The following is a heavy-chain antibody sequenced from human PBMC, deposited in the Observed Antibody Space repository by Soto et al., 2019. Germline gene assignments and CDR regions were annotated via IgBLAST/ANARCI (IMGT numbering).Heavy chain of an antibody. D-gene: IGHD6-19*01. J-gene: IGHJ4*02. CDR1: GFTFSSYW. CDR3: ARSRMAGLHDY. Sequence: PGGSLRLSCAASGFTFSSYWMSWVRQAPGKGLEWVANIKEDGSQMYYVGSVEGRFAISRDDAKNSLYLLMNSLSAEDTAVYYCARSRMAGLHDYWGQGTLVTVSS. CDR2: IKEDGSQM. V-gene: IGHV3-7*01.